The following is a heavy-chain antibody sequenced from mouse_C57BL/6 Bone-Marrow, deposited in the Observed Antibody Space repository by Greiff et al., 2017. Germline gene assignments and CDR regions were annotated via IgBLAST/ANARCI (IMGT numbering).Heavy chain of an antibody. D-gene: IGHD1-1*02. CDR3: GRGGRYGAWFAD. V-gene: IGHV1-78*01. CDR2: IYPRNGST. J-gene: IGHJ3*01. Sequence: VQLMESDAELVKPGASVKISCKASGYTFTDHSIHWMKQRPEQGLEWIGYIYPRNGSTKYNEKFKGKATLTADTSSSTAYMPLNSLTSEDSAVVYCGRGGRYGAWFADWGQGTLVTVSA. CDR1: GYTFTDHS.